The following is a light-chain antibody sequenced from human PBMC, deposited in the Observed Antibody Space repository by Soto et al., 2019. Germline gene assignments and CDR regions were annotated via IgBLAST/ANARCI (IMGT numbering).Light chain of an antibody. Sequence: QSALTQPASVSGSPGQSITISCTGTSSDVGSYNLVSWYQQHPGKASKLMIYEVSKRPSGVSSRFSGSKSGNTASLTISGLQAEDEADYYCCSYAGSFYVFGTGTKATVL. J-gene: IGLJ1*01. CDR3: CSYAGSFYV. CDR2: EVS. V-gene: IGLV2-23*02. CDR1: SSDVGSYNL.